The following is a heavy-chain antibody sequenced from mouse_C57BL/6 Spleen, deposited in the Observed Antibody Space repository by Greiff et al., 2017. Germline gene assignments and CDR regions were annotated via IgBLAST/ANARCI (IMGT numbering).Heavy chain of an antibody. Sequence: VQLQQSGPELVKPGASVKISCKASGYSFTSYYIHWVKQRPGQGLEWIGWIYPGSGNTKYNEKFKGKATLTADTSSSTAYMQLSSLASEDSAVYYCARRGGNHYAMGYWGQGASVTVAS. CDR2: IYPGSGNT. CDR1: GYSFTSYY. D-gene: IGHD2-1*01. V-gene: IGHV1-66*01. CDR3: ARRGGNHYAMGY. J-gene: IGHJ4*01.